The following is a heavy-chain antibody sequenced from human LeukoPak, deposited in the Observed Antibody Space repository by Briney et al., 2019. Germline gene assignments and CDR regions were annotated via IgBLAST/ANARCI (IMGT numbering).Heavy chain of an antibody. CDR1: GFTFSTYE. Sequence: GGSLRLSCAASGFTFSTYEINWVRQAPGKGLEWLSHISTSGSSIHYADSVKGRFTISRDNAKNPLYLQMNSLRVEDTAVYYCARDATTELGTVYMDVWGKGTTVTVSS. CDR3: ARDATTELGTVYMDV. D-gene: IGHD4-17*01. J-gene: IGHJ6*03. V-gene: IGHV3-48*03. CDR2: ISTSGSSI.